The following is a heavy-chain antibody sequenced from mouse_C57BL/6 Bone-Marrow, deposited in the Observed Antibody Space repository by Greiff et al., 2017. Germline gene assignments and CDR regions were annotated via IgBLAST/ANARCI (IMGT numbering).Heavy chain of an antibody. J-gene: IGHJ3*01. CDR2: ITPNNGGT. CDR1: GYTFTDYN. CDR3: ARGGNGLFAY. V-gene: IGHV1-18*01. Sequence: EVQLQQSGPELVKPGASVKIPCKASGYTFTDYNMDWVKQSHGKSLEWIGDITPNNGGTIYNQKFKGQATLTVDKSSSTAYMELRSLTSDDTAVYYCARGGNGLFAYWGQGTLVTVSA. D-gene: IGHD2-1*01.